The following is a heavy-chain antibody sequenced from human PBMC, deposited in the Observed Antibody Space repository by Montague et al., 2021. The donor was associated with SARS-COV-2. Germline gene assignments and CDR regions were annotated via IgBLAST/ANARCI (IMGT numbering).Heavy chain of an antibody. CDR1: GGSFSGYY. D-gene: IGHD2-2*01. CDR2: INHSGST. J-gene: IGHJ6*02. CDR3: ARVRAVPAAMRIFSLGRSYYGMDV. Sequence: SETLSLTCAVYGGSFSGYYWSWIRQPPGKGLEWIGEINHSGSTNYNPSLKSRVTISVDTSKNQFSLKLSSATAADTAVYYCARVRAVPAAMRIFSLGRSYYGMDVWGQGTPVTVSS. V-gene: IGHV4-34*01.